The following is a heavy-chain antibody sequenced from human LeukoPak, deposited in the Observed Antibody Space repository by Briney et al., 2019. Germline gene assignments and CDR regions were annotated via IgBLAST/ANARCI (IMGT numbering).Heavy chain of an antibody. J-gene: IGHJ4*02. V-gene: IGHV1-24*01. CDR2: FDPEDGET. CDR3: ATVQSTSWFASGGKHYFDY. Sequence: ASVKVSCKASGYTFFSYEINWVRQAPGKGLEWMGGFDPEDGETIYAQKFQGRVTMTEDTSTDTAYMELNSLRSEDTAVYYCATVQSTSWFASGGKHYFDYWGQGALVTVSS. D-gene: IGHD6-13*01. CDR1: GYTFFSYE.